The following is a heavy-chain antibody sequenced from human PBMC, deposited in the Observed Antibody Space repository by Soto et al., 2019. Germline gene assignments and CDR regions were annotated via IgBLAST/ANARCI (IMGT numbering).Heavy chain of an antibody. CDR2: IVPKLGTV. J-gene: IGHJ5*02. CDR3: ARPRTYGDESDGYYGHQFDD. Sequence: QVQLVQSGAEVKKTGSSVKVSCKISGGIFSRHALDCVRQAPGQGLEWMGGIVPKLGTVIYAQNFQARVTIAADELTNSSYLVLSGLTFEDTAVYYGARPRTYGDESDGYYGHQFDDWGQGTLVTVSS. V-gene: IGHV1-69*01. D-gene: IGHD3-22*01. CDR1: GGIFSRHA.